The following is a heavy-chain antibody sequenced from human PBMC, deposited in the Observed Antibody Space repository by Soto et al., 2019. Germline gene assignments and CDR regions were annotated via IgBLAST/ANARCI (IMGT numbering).Heavy chain of an antibody. CDR1: GFTFSSYA. Sequence: PGGALRLSCAASGFTFSSYARSWVRQAPGKGLEGVSAISGGGTGTFHADPVKGRFTISRDNSQHTLFLPMNSLRAEDTAVYYCANGSAQFSTYYFDSWGQGTLVTVSS. J-gene: IGHJ4*02. D-gene: IGHD3-16*01. V-gene: IGHV3-23*01. CDR2: ISGGGTGT. CDR3: ANGSAQFSTYYFDS.